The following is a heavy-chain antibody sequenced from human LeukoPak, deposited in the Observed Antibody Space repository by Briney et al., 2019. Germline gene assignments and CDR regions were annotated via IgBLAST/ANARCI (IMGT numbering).Heavy chain of an antibody. CDR3: AKENPLTIFGVVFYYFDY. Sequence: GGSLRLSCAASGFTFSSYGMHWVRQAPGKGLEWVAFIRYDGSNKYYADSVKGRFTISRDNSKNTLYLQMNSLRAEDTAVYYCAKENPLTIFGVVFYYFDYWGQGTLVTVSS. J-gene: IGHJ4*02. CDR1: GFTFSSYG. D-gene: IGHD3-3*01. V-gene: IGHV3-30*02. CDR2: IRYDGSNK.